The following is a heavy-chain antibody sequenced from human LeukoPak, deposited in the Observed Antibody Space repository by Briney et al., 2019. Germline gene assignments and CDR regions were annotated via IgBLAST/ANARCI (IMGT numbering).Heavy chain of an antibody. CDR1: GFTFSSYA. J-gene: IGHJ4*02. D-gene: IGHD1-20*01. CDR3: AEDRSRNWNEPTVFDY. V-gene: IGHV3-23*01. CDR2: ISGSGGST. Sequence: GGSLRLSCAASGFTFSSYAMSWVRQAPGKGLEWVSAISGSGGSTYYADSVKGRFTISRDNSKNTLYLQMNSLRAEDTAVYYCAEDRSRNWNEPTVFDYWGQVTLLTVSS.